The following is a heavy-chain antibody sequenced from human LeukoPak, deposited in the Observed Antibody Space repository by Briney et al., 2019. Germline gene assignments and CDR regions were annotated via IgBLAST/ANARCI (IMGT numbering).Heavy chain of an antibody. V-gene: IGHV4-39*01. CDR3: ARSRSGYSYDHAAFDI. Sequence: SETLSLTCTVSGGSISSSSYYWGWIRQPPGKGLEWIGSIYYSGSTYYNPSLKSRVTISVDTSKNQFSLKLSSVTAADTAVYYCARSRSGYSYDHAAFDIWGQGTMVTVSS. D-gene: IGHD5-18*01. J-gene: IGHJ3*02. CDR1: GGSISSSSYY. CDR2: IYYSGST.